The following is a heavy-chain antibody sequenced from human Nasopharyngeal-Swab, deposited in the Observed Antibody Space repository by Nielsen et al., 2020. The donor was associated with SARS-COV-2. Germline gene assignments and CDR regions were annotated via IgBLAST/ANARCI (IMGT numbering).Heavy chain of an antibody. CDR2: IIPIFGTV. D-gene: IGHD5-18*01. V-gene: IGHV1-69*06. Sequence: WVRQASGQGLEWMGGIIPIFGTVNYAQKFQGRVTITADKSTSTAYMELSSLRSEDTAVYYCAREDLGYSYGAWGQGTLVTVSS. J-gene: IGHJ5*02. CDR3: AREDLGYSYGA.